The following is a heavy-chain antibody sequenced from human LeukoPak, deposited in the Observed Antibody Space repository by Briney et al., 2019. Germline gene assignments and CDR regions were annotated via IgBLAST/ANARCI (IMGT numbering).Heavy chain of an antibody. D-gene: IGHD1-26*01. V-gene: IGHV3-23*01. CDR2: ISGSGGST. J-gene: IGHJ3*02. CDR3: AKDRVGASTADTFDI. Sequence: GRSLRLSCAASGFTFSSYAMSWVRQAPGKGLEWVSAISGSGGSTYYADSVKGRFTISRDNSKNTLYLQMNSLRAEDTAVYYCAKDRVGASTADTFDIWGQGTMVTVSS. CDR1: GFTFSSYA.